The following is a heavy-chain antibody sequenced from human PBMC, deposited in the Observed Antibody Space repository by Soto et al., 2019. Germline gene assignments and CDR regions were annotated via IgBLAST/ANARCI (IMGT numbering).Heavy chain of an antibody. V-gene: IGHV3-7*03. J-gene: IGHJ6*02. CDR2: IKQDGSEK. CDR3: ARGRTRYYYYGMDV. Sequence: GGSLRLSCAASGFTFSSYWMSWVRQAPGKGLEWVANIKQDGSEKYYVDSVKGRFTISRDNAKNSLYLQMNSLRAEDTAVYYCARGRTRYYYYGMDVWGQGTTVTVSS. CDR1: GFTFSSYW.